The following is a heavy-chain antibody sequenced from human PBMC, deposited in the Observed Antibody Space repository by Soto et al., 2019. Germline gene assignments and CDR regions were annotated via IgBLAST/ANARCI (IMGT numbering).Heavy chain of an antibody. V-gene: IGHV1-69*02. CDR3: ASSYGSGYRAFDY. CDR2: VNPIVSMS. J-gene: IGHJ4*02. CDR1: GDTFNFYS. D-gene: IGHD3-10*01. Sequence: QVQLVQSGAEVKRPGSSVKVSCKASGDTFNFYSINWVRQAPGLGLEWMGRVNPIVSMSNYEQKFQGRVTMTAEKSTSTAYMELSSLRSEDTAIYYCASSYGSGYRAFDYWGQGALVTVSS.